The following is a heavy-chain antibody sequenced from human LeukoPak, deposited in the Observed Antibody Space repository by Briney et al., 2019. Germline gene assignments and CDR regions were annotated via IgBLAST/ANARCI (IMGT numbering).Heavy chain of an antibody. Sequence: GGSLRLSCAASGFTFSSYAMSWVRQAPGKGLEWVAVIWYDGSNEYYADSVKGRFTISRDNSKNTLYLQINSLRAEDTAVYYCARDDGIYYFDYWGQGTLVTVSS. J-gene: IGHJ4*02. CDR2: IWYDGSNE. V-gene: IGHV3-33*08. CDR3: ARDDGIYYFDY. CDR1: GFTFSSYA.